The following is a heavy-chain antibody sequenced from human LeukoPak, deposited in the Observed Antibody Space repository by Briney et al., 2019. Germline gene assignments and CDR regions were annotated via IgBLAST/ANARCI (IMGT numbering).Heavy chain of an antibody. J-gene: IGHJ3*02. Sequence: PGGSLRLSCAASGFTFSTYSMNWVCQAPGKGLEWVSFIDTSGTYIYYGESMKGRFTISRDNAKNSLYLQMNGLRAEDTAVYYCARGRSITLLRGVAMSDGFDIWGQGTMVAVSS. V-gene: IGHV3-21*01. CDR1: GFTFSTYS. D-gene: IGHD3-10*01. CDR2: IDTSGTYI. CDR3: ARGRSITLLRGVAMSDGFDI.